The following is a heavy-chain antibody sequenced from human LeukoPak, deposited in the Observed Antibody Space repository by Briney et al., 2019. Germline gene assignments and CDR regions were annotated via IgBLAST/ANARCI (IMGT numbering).Heavy chain of an antibody. Sequence: GVSLSLYCAASGFTFSDYYMSWIRQAPGNGLEWVSYISSSGSTIYYADSVKGRFTISRDNAKNSLYLQMNSLRAEDTAVYYCARPLYCYDSSGYCFGYWGQGTLVTVSS. D-gene: IGHD3-22*01. CDR2: ISSSGSTI. CDR3: ARPLYCYDSSGYCFGY. CDR1: GFTFSDYY. V-gene: IGHV3-11*04. J-gene: IGHJ4*02.